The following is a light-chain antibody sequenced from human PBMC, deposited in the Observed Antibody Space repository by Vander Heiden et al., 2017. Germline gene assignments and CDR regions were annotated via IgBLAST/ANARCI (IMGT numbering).Light chain of an antibody. CDR3: SSYTTSSTLDVV. Sequence: QSALTQPASVPGSLGQSITISCTGTSSDVGGYKYVSWYQQHPGKAPKLMIYDVSNRPSGVSNRFSGSKSGNTASLTISGLQAEDEADYYCSSYTTSSTLDVVFGGGTKLTVL. CDR1: SSDVGGYKY. J-gene: IGLJ2*01. V-gene: IGLV2-14*03. CDR2: DVS.